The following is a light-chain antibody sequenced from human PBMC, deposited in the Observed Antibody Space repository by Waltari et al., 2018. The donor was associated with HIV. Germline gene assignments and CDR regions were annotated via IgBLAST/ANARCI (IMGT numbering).Light chain of an antibody. CDR3: QSYDSRLRAVV. CDR2: GNN. CDR1: SSNTGAGYD. V-gene: IGLV1-40*01. Sequence: QSVLTQPPSVSGAPGQRVTISCTGSSSNTGAGYDVHWYQQLPGTAPKLLIYGNNNRPAGAPDRFSGSKSGNSVSLAITGLQAEDEADYCCQSYDSRLRAVVFGGGTKLTVL. J-gene: IGLJ2*01.